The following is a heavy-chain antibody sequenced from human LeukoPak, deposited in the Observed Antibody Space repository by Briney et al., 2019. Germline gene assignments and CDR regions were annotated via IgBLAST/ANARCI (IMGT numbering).Heavy chain of an antibody. J-gene: IGHJ4*02. CDR3: ARSSGGSGSYYRA. CDR2: INPKSGGT. CDR1: GYTFTGYY. D-gene: IGHD3-10*01. Sequence: ASVKVSCKASGYTFTGYYMHWVRQAPGQGLEWMGWINPKSGGTNYAQKFQGRVTMTRDTSISTAYMELSRLRSDDTAVYYCARSSGGSGSYYRAWGQGTLVTVSS. V-gene: IGHV1-2*02.